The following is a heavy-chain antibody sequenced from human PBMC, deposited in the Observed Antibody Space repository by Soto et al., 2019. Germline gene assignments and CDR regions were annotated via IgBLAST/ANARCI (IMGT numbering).Heavy chain of an antibody. J-gene: IGHJ5*02. CDR2: IYYSGST. V-gene: IGHV4-39*01. CDR1: GGSISSSSYY. D-gene: IGHD3-3*01. Sequence: QLQLQESGSGLVKPSETLSLTCTVSGGSISSSSYYWGWIRQPPGKGLEWIGSIYYSGSTYYNPSLKSRVTISVDTSKNQFSLKLSSVTAADTAVYYCARLASSIDDFWSGYYRNWFDPWGQGTLVTVSS. CDR3: ARLASSIDDFWSGYYRNWFDP.